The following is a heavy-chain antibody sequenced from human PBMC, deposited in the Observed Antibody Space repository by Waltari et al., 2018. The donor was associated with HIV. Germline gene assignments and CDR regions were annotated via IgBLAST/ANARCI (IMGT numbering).Heavy chain of an antibody. V-gene: IGHV3-74*01. Sequence: EVQLVESGGGLVQPGGSLRLSCAASGFTFTTSWVHWVRQAPGKGLVCVSCINPDGTDTRYAGSVKGRFTISRDNAKNTVYLQVNSLRGEDTSVYYCARGKDCGGGTCDGYHYYGMDVWGQGTTVTVSS. CDR1: GFTFTTSW. J-gene: IGHJ6*02. CDR2: INPDGTDT. CDR3: ARGKDCGGGTCDGYHYYGMDV. D-gene: IGHD2-15*01.